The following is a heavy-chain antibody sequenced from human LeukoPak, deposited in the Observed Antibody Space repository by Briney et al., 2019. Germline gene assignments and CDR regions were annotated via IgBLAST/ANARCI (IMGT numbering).Heavy chain of an antibody. D-gene: IGHD4-17*01. CDR1: GYAISSGYY. CDR2: IYHSGST. J-gene: IGHJ4*02. CDR3: ARSPGDYGDYFDY. Sequence: SETLSLTCAVSGYAISSGYYWGWIRQPPGKGLEWIGSIYHSGSTYYNPSLKSRVTISVDTSKNQFSLKLSSVTAAYTAAYYCARSPGDYGDYFDYWGQGTLVTVSS. V-gene: IGHV4-38-2*01.